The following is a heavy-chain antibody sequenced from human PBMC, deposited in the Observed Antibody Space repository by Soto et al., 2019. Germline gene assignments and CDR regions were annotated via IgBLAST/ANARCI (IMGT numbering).Heavy chain of an antibody. D-gene: IGHD6-19*01. Sequence: QVQLVESGGGVVQPGKSLRLSCAASGFTFSRHALYWVRQAPGKGLEWVAVISYDGYFKYYPDSLKGRFTISRDNSKNTLYLQLNSLRPEDAAVYYCARDHGLTTVAGTGYFDFWCQGTLVTVSS. CDR3: ARDHGLTTVAGTGYFDF. CDR1: GFTFSRHA. CDR2: ISYDGYFK. J-gene: IGHJ4*02. V-gene: IGHV3-30*03.